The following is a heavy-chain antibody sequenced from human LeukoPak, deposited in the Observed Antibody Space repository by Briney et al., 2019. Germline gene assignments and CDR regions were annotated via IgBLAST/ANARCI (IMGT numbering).Heavy chain of an antibody. V-gene: IGHV3-64D*06. CDR1: GFTFSSYA. J-gene: IGHJ6*02. CDR2: ISSNGGST. D-gene: IGHD2-15*01. CDR3: VKDLLYCSGGSCYYYYGMDV. Sequence: GGSLRLSCAASGFTFSSYAMHWVRQAPGKGLEYVSAISSNGGSTYYADSVKGRFTISRDNSKNTLYLQMSSLRAEDTAVYYCVKDLLYCSGGSCYYYYGMDVWGQGATVTVSS.